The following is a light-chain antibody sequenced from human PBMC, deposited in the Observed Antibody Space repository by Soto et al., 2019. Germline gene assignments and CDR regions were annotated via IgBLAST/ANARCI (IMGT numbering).Light chain of an antibody. CDR3: AAWDDSLNGLV. J-gene: IGLJ1*01. CDR2: NNN. CDR1: SSNIGSNT. V-gene: IGLV1-44*01. Sequence: QSVLTQPPSASGTPGQRVTISCSGSSSNIGSNTVNWYQQLQGTAPESLIYNNNQRPSGVPDRFSGSKSGTSASLALSGLQSEDEADYYCAAWDDSLNGLVFGTGTKLTVL.